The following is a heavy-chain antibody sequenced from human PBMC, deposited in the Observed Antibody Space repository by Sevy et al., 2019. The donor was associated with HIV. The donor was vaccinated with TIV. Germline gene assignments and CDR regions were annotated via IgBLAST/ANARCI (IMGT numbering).Heavy chain of an antibody. V-gene: IGHV3-7*01. J-gene: IGHJ4*02. CDR1: GFTFSAYW. CDR3: AHETIGRFDS. CDR2: IEGDGSDK. D-gene: IGHD3-16*01. Sequence: GGSLRLFCAASGFTFSAYWMNWVRQAPGKGLEWVANIEGDGSDKHYVDSVEGRFTISRDNGKNLLYLQMNSLRVEDTAVYYCAHETIGRFDSWGQGTLVTVSS.